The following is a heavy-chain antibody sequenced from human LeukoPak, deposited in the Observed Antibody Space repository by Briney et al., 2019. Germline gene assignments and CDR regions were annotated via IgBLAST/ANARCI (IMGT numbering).Heavy chain of an antibody. V-gene: IGHV3-15*01. J-gene: IGHJ4*02. Sequence: PGGSLRLSCAASGFTFSNAWMSWVRQAPGKGLEWVGRIKSKTDGGTTDYAAPVKGRFTISRDDSKNTLYLQMNSLKTEDTAVYYCTTKFQIRGDSRPGDYWGQGTLVTVSS. CDR3: TTKFQIRGDSRPGDY. CDR1: GFTFSNAW. D-gene: IGHD3-10*01. CDR2: IKSKTDGGTT.